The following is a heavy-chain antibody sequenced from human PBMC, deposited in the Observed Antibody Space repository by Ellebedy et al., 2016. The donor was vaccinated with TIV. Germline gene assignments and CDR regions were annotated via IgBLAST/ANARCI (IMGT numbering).Heavy chain of an antibody. V-gene: IGHV3-74*01. D-gene: IGHD2-21*02. CDR1: GFSVSSYY. J-gene: IGHJ4*01. Sequence: GESLKISCAASGFSVSSYYISWVRQAPGKGLEWVSRISPDGRGTSYADSVKGRFTISRDNAKNTLYLQMNSLKAEDTAMYYCSTLSDTGYWGHGTLVTVSS. CDR2: ISPDGRGT. CDR3: STLSDTGY.